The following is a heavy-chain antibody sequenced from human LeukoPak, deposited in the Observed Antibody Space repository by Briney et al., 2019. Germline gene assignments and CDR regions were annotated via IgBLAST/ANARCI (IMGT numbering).Heavy chain of an antibody. CDR3: AKGSSGHFVDL. V-gene: IGHV3-23*01. CDR2: NDGGGT. CDR1: GFIFNNYG. Sequence: GGSQRLSCAASGFIFNNYGLIWVRQAPGKGLEWVSANDGGGTNYADFVKGRFTISRDNSKNTLFLQMNSLRAEDTALYYCAKGSSGHFVDLWGQGTLVTVSS. J-gene: IGHJ5*02. D-gene: IGHD3-22*01.